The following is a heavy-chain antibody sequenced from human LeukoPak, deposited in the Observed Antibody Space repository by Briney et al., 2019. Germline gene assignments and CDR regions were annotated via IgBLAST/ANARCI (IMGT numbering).Heavy chain of an antibody. J-gene: IGHJ4*02. Sequence: SETLSLTCTVSGGSIGSDYWSWIRQPPGKELEWIGYTYNSGSTNYNPSLKSRVTISVDMSKNQFSLRLSSATAADTALYHCVKGGSWAAGIFDYWGQGTRVTVSS. CDR3: VKGGSWAAGIFDY. V-gene: IGHV4-59*01. CDR2: TYNSGST. D-gene: IGHD3-16*01. CDR1: GGSIGSDY.